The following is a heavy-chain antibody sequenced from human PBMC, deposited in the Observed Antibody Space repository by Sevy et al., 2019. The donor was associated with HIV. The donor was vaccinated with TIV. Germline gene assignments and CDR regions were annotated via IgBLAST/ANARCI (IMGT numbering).Heavy chain of an antibody. D-gene: IGHD2-2*01. V-gene: IGHV3-21*01. CDR3: ARGPRDIVVVPAAPGDPGRGGMDV. J-gene: IGHJ6*02. CDR1: GFTFSSYS. CDR2: ISSSSSYI. Sequence: GGSLRLSCAASGFTFSSYSMNWVRQAPGKGLEWVSSISSSSSYIYYADSVKGRFTISRDSAKNSLYLQMNSVRAEDAAVYYCARGPRDIVVVPAAPGDPGRGGMDVWGQGTTVTVSS.